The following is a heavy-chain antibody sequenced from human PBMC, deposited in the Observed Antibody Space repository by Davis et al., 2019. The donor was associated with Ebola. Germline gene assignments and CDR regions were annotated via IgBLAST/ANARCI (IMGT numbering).Heavy chain of an antibody. CDR1: GGSFSTYY. CDR2: IYYSGST. Sequence: SETLSLTCTVSGGSFSTYYWSWIRQPPGKGLEWIGFIYYSGSTTYNPSLKSRLTISVHTSKNQFSLKLSSVTAADTAVYYCARGTMYSSGWYFDFWGQGTLVTVSS. D-gene: IGHD6-19*01. J-gene: IGHJ4*02. V-gene: IGHV4-59*01. CDR3: ARGTMYSSGWYFDF.